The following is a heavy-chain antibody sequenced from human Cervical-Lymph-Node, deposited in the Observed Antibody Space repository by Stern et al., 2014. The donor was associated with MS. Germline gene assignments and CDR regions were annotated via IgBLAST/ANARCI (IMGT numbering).Heavy chain of an antibody. Sequence: EMQLVESGAEVKKPGESLKISCKGSGYSFTSYWIGWVRQMPGKGLEWMGIIYPGDSDTRYSPSFQGQVPISADKSISTAYLQWSSLKASDTAMYYCARHVGGYSYGSYYYYYGMDVWGQGTTVTVSS. CDR3: ARHVGGYSYGSYYYYYGMDV. CDR1: GYSFTSYW. CDR2: IYPGDSDT. J-gene: IGHJ6*02. V-gene: IGHV5-51*01. D-gene: IGHD5-18*01.